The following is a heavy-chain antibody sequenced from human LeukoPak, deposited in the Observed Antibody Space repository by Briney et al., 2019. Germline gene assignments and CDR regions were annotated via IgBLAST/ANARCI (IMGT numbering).Heavy chain of an antibody. Sequence: PGGSLRLSCAASGFTFSSYSMNWVRQAPGKGLEWVAYISSSSTTRYYVDSVKGRFTISRDNAKNSLYLQMNSLRAEDTAVYHCARTKEMATISYFDSWGQGTLVTVSS. CDR3: ARTKEMATISYFDS. V-gene: IGHV3-48*04. CDR2: ISSSSTTR. J-gene: IGHJ4*02. CDR1: GFTFSSYS. D-gene: IGHD5-24*01.